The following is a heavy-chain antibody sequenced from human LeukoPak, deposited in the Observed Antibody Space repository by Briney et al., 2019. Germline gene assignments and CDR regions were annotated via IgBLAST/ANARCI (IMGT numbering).Heavy chain of an antibody. J-gene: IGHJ3*02. D-gene: IGHD1-26*01. CDR3: ARPVGALDAFDI. V-gene: IGHV4-38-2*01. Sequence: SETLSLTCAVYGYSISSGYYWGWIRQPPGKGLEWIGSIYHSGSTYYNPSLKSRVTISVDTSKNQFSLKLSSVTAADTAVYYCARPVGALDAFDIWGQGTMVTVSS. CDR1: GYSISSGYY. CDR2: IYHSGST.